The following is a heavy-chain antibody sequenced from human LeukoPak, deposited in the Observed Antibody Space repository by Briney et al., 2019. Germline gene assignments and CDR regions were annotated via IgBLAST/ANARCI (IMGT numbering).Heavy chain of an antibody. CDR3: ARDQVVVTAIAIYYYYYGMDV. Sequence: GGSLRLSCAASGFIFSSYAMSWVRQAPGMGLETVSAISASGSSTYYADSVKGRFTISRDNSRNTVYLQMNSLRAEDTAVYYCARDQVVVTAIAIYYYYYGMDVWGQGTTVTVSS. J-gene: IGHJ6*02. CDR2: ISASGSST. V-gene: IGHV3-23*01. D-gene: IGHD2-21*02. CDR1: GFIFSSYA.